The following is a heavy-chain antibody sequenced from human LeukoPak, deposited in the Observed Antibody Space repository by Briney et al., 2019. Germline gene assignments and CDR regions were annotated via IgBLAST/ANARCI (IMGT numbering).Heavy chain of an antibody. Sequence: GGSLRLSCAASGFTFDDYGMSWVRQAPGKGLEWVSGINWNGGSTGYADSVKGRFTISRDNAKNSLYLQMNSLRAEDTALYYCARVTTPLYHYYYMDVWGKGTTVTVSS. D-gene: IGHD4-11*01. CDR2: INWNGGST. J-gene: IGHJ6*03. V-gene: IGHV3-20*04. CDR3: ARVTTPLYHYYYMDV. CDR1: GFTFDDYG.